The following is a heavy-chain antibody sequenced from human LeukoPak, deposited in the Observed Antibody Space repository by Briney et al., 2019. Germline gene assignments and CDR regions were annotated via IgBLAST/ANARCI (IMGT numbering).Heavy chain of an antibody. CDR1: GFTFSSHA. Sequence: GGSLRLSCATSGFTFSSHAMSWVRQAPGKGLEWVSALSGSGGSPYYADSVKGRFTISRDNSKNTLYLQINSLRAEDTAIYYCAKDRNYFDSSGAFDIWGQGTMVTVSS. CDR3: AKDRNYFDSSGAFDI. J-gene: IGHJ3*02. D-gene: IGHD3-22*01. CDR2: LSGSGGSP. V-gene: IGHV3-23*01.